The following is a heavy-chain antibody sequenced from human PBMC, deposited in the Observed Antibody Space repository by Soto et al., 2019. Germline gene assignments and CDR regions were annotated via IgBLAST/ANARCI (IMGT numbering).Heavy chain of an antibody. CDR3: ARRPGYDSRCYYYDY. J-gene: IGHJ4*02. CDR2: ISAYNGNT. V-gene: IGHV1-18*04. D-gene: IGHD3-22*01. Sequence: QVQLVQSGAEVKKPGASVKVSCKASGYTFTSYGISWVRQAPGQGLEWMGWISAYNGNTNYAQKLQGRVTMTTDTSTSADYIELRRLRSDDTAVYYCARRPGYDSRCYYYDYWGPGTLVT. CDR1: GYTFTSYG.